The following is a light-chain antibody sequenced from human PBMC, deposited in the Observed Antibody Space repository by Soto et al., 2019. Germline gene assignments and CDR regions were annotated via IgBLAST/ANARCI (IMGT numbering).Light chain of an antibody. Sequence: QSVLTQPPSVSGAPGQRVTISCTGSSSNIGGGYDVHGYQQLPGSAPKLLIFGNSNPPSGVPDRFSGSKPGTSAPLAITWLDAEEEADYYCQSYDSILSGLVFGGRTKLTVL. CDR2: GNS. J-gene: IGLJ3*02. CDR1: SSNIGGGYD. V-gene: IGLV1-40*01. CDR3: QSYDSILSGLV.